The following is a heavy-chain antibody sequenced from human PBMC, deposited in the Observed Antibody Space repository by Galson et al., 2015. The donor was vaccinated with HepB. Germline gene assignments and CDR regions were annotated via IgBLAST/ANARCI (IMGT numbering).Heavy chain of an antibody. V-gene: IGHV1-2*06. D-gene: IGHD6-13*01. CDR1: GYTFTGYY. CDR2: INPNSGGT. CDR3: ARDRRYSSSWYFSY. Sequence: SVKVSCKASGYTFTGYYMHWVRQAPGQGLEWMGRINPNSGGTNYAQKFQGRVTMTRDTSISTAYMELSRLRSDDTAVYYCARDRRYSSSWYFSYWGQGTLVTVSS. J-gene: IGHJ4*02.